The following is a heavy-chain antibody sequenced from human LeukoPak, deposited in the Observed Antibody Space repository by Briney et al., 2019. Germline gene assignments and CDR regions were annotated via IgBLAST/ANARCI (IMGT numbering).Heavy chain of an antibody. CDR1: GYTFTGYY. V-gene: IGHV1-2*02. CDR2: INPNSGGT. Sequence: ASVKVSCKASGYTFTGYYMHWVRQAPGRGLEWMGWINPNSGGTNYAQKFQGRVTMTRDTSISTAYMELSRLRSDDTAVYYCARVVVTGTTRWGQGTLVTVSS. D-gene: IGHD1-20*01. J-gene: IGHJ4*02. CDR3: ARVVVTGTTR.